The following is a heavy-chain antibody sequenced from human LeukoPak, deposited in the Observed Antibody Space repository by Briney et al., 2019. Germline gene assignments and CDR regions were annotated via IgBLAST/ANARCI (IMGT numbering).Heavy chain of an antibody. J-gene: IGHJ4*02. CDR1: GFTFSDSG. CDR3: TRSGPGAPYFDY. D-gene: IGHD1-26*01. CDR2: IRNKANSYAT. V-gene: IGHV3-73*01. Sequence: GGSLRLSCAASGFTFSDSGIHWVRQASGKGLEGVGRIRNKANSYATAYAASVKGRFTISRDESKNTAYLQMNSLKTEDTAVYYCTRSGPGAPYFDYWGQGTLVTVSS.